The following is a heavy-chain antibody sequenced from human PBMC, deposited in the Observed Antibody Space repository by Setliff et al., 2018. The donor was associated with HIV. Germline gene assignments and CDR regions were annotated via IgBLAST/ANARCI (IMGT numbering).Heavy chain of an antibody. D-gene: IGHD1-1*01. CDR2: MNPNSANT. CDR3: ARVGWKAVY. V-gene: IGHV1-8*01. Sequence: GASVKVSCKASGYTFTRYDINWVRQATGQGPEWMGWMNPNSANTGYAQKFQGRVTMTRNTSISTAYMELSSLRSEDTAVYYCARVGWKAVYWGQGTLVTVSS. J-gene: IGHJ4*02. CDR1: GYTFTRYD.